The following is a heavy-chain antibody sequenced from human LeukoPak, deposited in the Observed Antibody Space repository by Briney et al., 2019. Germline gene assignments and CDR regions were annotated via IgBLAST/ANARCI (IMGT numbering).Heavy chain of an antibody. Sequence: GGSLRLSCAASGFTFSSYAMTWVRQAPGKGLQWVSTISVSGENTYYADSVKGRFTISRDISKSTLYLQMNSLRDEDTAVYYCAKYGSGSYYNGLYWGQGTLVTVSS. CDR3: AKYGSGSYYNGLY. D-gene: IGHD3-10*01. CDR2: ISVSGENT. V-gene: IGHV3-23*01. J-gene: IGHJ4*02. CDR1: GFTFSSYA.